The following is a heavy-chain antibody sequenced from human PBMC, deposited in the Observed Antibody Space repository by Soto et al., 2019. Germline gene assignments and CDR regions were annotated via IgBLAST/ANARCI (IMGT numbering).Heavy chain of an antibody. J-gene: IGHJ4*02. Sequence: GGSLRLSCAASGFTFSSYWMHWVRQAPGKGLVWVSRINSDGSSTSYADSVKGRFTISRDNAKNTLYLQMNSLRAEDTAVYYCARGPPSRYYDILTGYYSAPFDYWGQGTLVTVSS. CDR2: INSDGSST. CDR1: GFTFSSYW. V-gene: IGHV3-74*01. D-gene: IGHD3-9*01. CDR3: ARGPPSRYYDILTGYYSAPFDY.